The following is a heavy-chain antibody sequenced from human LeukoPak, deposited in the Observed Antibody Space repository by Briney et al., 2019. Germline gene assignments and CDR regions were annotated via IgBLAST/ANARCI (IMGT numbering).Heavy chain of an antibody. CDR3: ARVTGDVYYFDY. D-gene: IGHD2-21*02. J-gene: IGHJ4*02. CDR1: GGSISSSSYY. V-gene: IGHV4-39*01. CDR2: IYYSGST. Sequence: TASETLSLTCTVSGGSISSSSYYRGWLRQPPGKGLEWIGSIYYSGSTYYNPSLKSRVTISVDTSKNQFSLKLSSVTAADTAVYYCARVTGDVYYFDYWGQGTLVTVSS.